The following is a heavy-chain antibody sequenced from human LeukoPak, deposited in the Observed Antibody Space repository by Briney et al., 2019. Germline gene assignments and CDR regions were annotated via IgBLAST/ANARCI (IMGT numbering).Heavy chain of an antibody. CDR3: ARALPGGAFDI. J-gene: IGHJ3*02. D-gene: IGHD4-23*01. V-gene: IGHV4-61*02. Sequence: PSETLSLTCTVSGGSISSGSYYWSWIRQPAGKGLEWIGRIFTSGSTNYNPSLRSRVTILLDTPKNQFSLNLNSVTAADTAVYYCARALPGGAFDIWGQGTMVTVSS. CDR1: GGSISSGSYY. CDR2: IFTSGST.